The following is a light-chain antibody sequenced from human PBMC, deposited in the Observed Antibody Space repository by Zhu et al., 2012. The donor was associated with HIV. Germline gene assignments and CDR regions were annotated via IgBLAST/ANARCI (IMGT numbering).Light chain of an antibody. CDR3: QQLNTYPLFT. J-gene: IGKJ3*01. CDR2: DAS. V-gene: IGKV1-9*01. CDR1: ESISRY. Sequence: DVQLTQSPSFLSASVGDRVTITCRASESISRYLAWYQQKPGKAPKLLIYDASTLQSGVPSTFSGSGSGTEFTLTISSLQPEDFAIYYCQQLNTYPLFTFGPGTKGGYQT.